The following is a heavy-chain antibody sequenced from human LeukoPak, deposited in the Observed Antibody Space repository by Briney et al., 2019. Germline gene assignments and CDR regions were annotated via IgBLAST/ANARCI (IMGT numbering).Heavy chain of an antibody. CDR2: ISYSGST. Sequence: SETLSLTCTVSGGSISSYYWTWIRQPAGKGLEWIGSISYSGSTYYNPSLKSRVTLSVDTSKNQFSLKLSSVTAADTAVYHCARHYHYGSGTYRPLDPWGQGTLVTVSS. J-gene: IGHJ5*02. CDR1: GGSISSYY. CDR3: ARHYHYGSGTYRPLDP. V-gene: IGHV4-59*04. D-gene: IGHD3-10*01.